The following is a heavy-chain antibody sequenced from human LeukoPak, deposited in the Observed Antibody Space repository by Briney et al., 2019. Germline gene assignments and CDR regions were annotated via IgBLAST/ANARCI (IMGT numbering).Heavy chain of an antibody. CDR3: VCLLSYYDSSGYVDY. CDR1: GGTFSSYA. Sequence: SVKVSCKASGGTFSSYAIGWVRQAPGQGLEWMGRIIPILGIANYAQKFQGRVTITADKSTSTAYMELSSLRSEDTAVYYCVCLLSYYDSSGYVDYWGQGTLVTVSS. D-gene: IGHD3-22*01. J-gene: IGHJ4*02. V-gene: IGHV1-69*04. CDR2: IIPILGIA.